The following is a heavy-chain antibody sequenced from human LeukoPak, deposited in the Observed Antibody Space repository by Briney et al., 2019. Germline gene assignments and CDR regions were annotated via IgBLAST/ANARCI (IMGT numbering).Heavy chain of an antibody. Sequence: PSETLSLTCTVSGDSISSYYWSWIRQPPGKGLEWIGYIYYSGSTNYNPSLKSRVTISVDTSKNQFSLKLRSVTATDRAVYYCARARGYLVFDYWGQGTLVTVSS. CDR1: GDSISSYY. V-gene: IGHV4-59*01. CDR2: IYYSGST. D-gene: IGHD3-22*01. CDR3: ARARGYLVFDY. J-gene: IGHJ4*02.